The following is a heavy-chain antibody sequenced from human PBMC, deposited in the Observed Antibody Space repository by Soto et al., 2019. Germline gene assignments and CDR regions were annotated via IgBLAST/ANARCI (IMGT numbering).Heavy chain of an antibody. V-gene: IGHV3-30*03. D-gene: IGHD3-10*01. CDR3: VGGQYYFDY. J-gene: IGHJ4*02. Sequence: QVQLVESGGGVVQPGTSLRLSCAGSGFPFTTYGMHWVREAPTKGLDWVAVISYDGSNKYYADSVRGRFTISRDNSKNTLYLQMNSMRPEDTALYYCVGGQYYFDYRGQGTLVTVSS. CDR1: GFPFTTYG. CDR2: ISYDGSNK.